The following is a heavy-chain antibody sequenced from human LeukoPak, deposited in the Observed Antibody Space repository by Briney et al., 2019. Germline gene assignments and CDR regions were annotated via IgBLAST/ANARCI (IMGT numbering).Heavy chain of an antibody. CDR2: MNPNSGNT. D-gene: IGHD3-3*01. CDR3: AREVYDFWSGYPPGGISAYYYYMDV. CDR1: GYTFTSYD. Sequence: ASVKVSCKASGYTFTSYDINWVRQATGQGLEWMGWMNPNSGNTGYAQKFQGRVTMTRNTSISTAYMELSSLRSEDTAVYYCAREVYDFWSGYPPGGISAYYYYMDVWGKGTTVIVSS. V-gene: IGHV1-8*01. J-gene: IGHJ6*03.